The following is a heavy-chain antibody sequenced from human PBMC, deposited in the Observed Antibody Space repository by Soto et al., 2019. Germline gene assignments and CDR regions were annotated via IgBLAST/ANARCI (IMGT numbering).Heavy chain of an antibody. CDR2: INHSGST. CDR1: GGSFIGYY. Sequence: SETLSLTCAVYGGSFIGYYCIFIRQPPGKWLEWIGEINHSGSTNYNPSLKSRVTISVDTSKNQFSLKLSSVTAADTAVYYCASGYYYDSRFDYWGQGTLVTVSS. CDR3: ASGYYYDSRFDY. J-gene: IGHJ4*02. V-gene: IGHV4-34*01. D-gene: IGHD3-22*01.